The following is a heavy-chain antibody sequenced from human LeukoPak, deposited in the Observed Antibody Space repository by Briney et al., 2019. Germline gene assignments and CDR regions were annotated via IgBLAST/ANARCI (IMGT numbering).Heavy chain of an antibody. Sequence: ASVKVSCKASGYTFTGYYMHWVRQAPGQGLEWMGWSNPNSGGTNYAQKFQGRVTMTRDTSISTAYMELSRLRSDDTAVYYCARGDSDSSSWYHLTYMDVWGKGTTVTVSS. CDR1: GYTFTGYY. CDR2: SNPNSGGT. CDR3: ARGDSDSSSWYHLTYMDV. J-gene: IGHJ6*03. V-gene: IGHV1-2*02. D-gene: IGHD6-13*01.